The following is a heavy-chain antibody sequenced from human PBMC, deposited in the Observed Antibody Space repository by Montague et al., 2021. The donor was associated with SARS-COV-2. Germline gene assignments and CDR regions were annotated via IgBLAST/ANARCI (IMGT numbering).Heavy chain of an antibody. CDR3: ARAVSVRRAVNWFDP. J-gene: IGHJ5*02. V-gene: IGHV4-59*11. Sequence: SETLSLTCTVSGGSMSDHYWAWIRQPPGKGLEWLAYIYYSGGINSNASLKSRVSMSVDTSKNQFSLKLTSVTAADTAVRYCARAVSVRRAVNWFDPWGQGTLVTVSS. CDR1: GGSMSDHY. CDR2: IYYSGGI. D-gene: IGHD3-10*01.